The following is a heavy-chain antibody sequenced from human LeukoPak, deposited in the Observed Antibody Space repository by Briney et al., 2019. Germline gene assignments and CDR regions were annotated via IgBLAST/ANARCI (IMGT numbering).Heavy chain of an antibody. J-gene: IGHJ4*02. CDR1: GGTFSSYA. CDR3: AKAEMATFDY. V-gene: IGHV1-69*13. D-gene: IGHD5-24*01. CDR2: VIPIFGTG. Sequence: GASVKVSCKASGGTFSSYAISWVRQAPGQGLEWMGGVIPIFGTGNYAQKFQGRVTITADESTSTAYMELSSLRSEDTAVYYCAKAEMATFDYWGQGTLVTVSS.